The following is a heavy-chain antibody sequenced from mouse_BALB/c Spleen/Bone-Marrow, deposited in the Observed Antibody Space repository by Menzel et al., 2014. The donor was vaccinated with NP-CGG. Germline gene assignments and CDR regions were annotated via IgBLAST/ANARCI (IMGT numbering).Heavy chain of an antibody. D-gene: IGHD1-1*01. CDR2: IRNKANGYTT. CDR3: ARDSRSTVSHFDY. V-gene: IGHV7-3*02. CDR1: GFTFTDYY. J-gene: IGHJ2*01. Sequence: EVMLVESGGGLVQPGGSLRLSCATSGFTFTDYYMNWVRPPPGKALEWLGFIRNKANGYTTEYSASVEGRFTISRDNSQSILYLQMNTLRAEDSATYYCARDSRSTVSHFDYWGQGTTLTVSS.